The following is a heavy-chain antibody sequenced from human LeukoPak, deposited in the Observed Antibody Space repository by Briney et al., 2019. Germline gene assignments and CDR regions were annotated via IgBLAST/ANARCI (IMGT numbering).Heavy chain of an antibody. D-gene: IGHD1-20*01. V-gene: IGHV3-7*03. Sequence: GGSLRLSCAASGFTFNSYWMSWVRQAPGKGLEWVANIKQDGSEKYYVDSVKGRFTISRDNARNSVHLQMNSLRADDTAVYYCARGSFNWNDSNYYYYYYGMDVWGQGTTVTVSS. J-gene: IGHJ6*02. CDR3: ARGSFNWNDSNYYYYYYGMDV. CDR1: GFTFNSYW. CDR2: IKQDGSEK.